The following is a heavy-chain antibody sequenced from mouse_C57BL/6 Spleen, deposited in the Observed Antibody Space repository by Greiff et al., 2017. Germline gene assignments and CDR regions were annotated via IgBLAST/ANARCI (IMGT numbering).Heavy chain of an antibody. CDR3: AGSWLQRSWYFDV. CDR1: GYSFTGYF. V-gene: IGHV1-20*01. CDR2: INPYNGDT. D-gene: IGHD2-2*01. J-gene: IGHJ1*03. Sequence: EVQLQQSGPELVKPGDSVKISCKASGYSFTGYFMNWVMQSHGKSLEWIGRINPYNGDTFYNQKFKGKATLTVDKSSSTAHMELRSLTSEDSAVYYCAGSWLQRSWYFDVWGTGTTVTVSS.